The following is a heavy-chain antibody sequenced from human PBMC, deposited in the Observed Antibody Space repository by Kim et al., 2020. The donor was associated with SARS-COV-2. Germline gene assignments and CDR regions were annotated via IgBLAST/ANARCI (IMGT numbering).Heavy chain of an antibody. D-gene: IGHD2-21*02. CDR2: LLHDGTT. CDR3: SYYRGDSHQSEY. Sequence: SETLSLTCAVSGDSITDNTWSTWVRQAPGKGLEYIGQLLHDGTTVYSPSLKSRVTLSVDKSNNYFSLKLTSVTAADTAVYYCSYYRGDSHQSEYWGQGTLVTVSS. J-gene: IGHJ4*02. V-gene: IGHV4-4*02. CDR1: GDSITDNTW.